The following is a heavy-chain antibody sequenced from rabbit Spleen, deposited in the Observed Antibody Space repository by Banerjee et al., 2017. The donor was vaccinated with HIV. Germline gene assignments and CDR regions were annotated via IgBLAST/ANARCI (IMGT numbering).Heavy chain of an antibody. Sequence: QEQLVESGGGLVKPGASLTLTCTASGFSFSGGYWMCWVRQAPGKGLEWRRCSDTGSGCTYYANWAKGRFTISKISSTTVTLQIASLTAADTATYFCARNGNTNYYPGTFYLWGPGTLVTVS. V-gene: IGHV1S45*01. CDR2: SDTGSGCT. CDR1: GFSFSGGYW. J-gene: IGHJ2*01. CDR3: ARNGNTNYYPGTFYL. D-gene: IGHD7-1*01.